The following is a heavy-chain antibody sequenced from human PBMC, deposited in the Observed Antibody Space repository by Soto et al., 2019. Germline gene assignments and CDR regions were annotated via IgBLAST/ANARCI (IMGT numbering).Heavy chain of an antibody. CDR1: GDSISSGGYS. CDR3: ARGRLLPAVNFDY. CDR2: IYHSGSA. D-gene: IGHD2-2*01. V-gene: IGHV4-30-2*01. Sequence: SETLSLTCAVSGDSISSGGYSWSWIRRPPGKGLEWIGYIYHSGSASYNPSLKSRVTISVDGSKNHFSLQLSSVTAADTAVYYCARGRLLPAVNFDYWGQGALVTV. J-gene: IGHJ4*02.